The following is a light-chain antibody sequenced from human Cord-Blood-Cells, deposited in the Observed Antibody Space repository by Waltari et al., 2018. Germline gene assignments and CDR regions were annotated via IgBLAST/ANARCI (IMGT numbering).Light chain of an antibody. Sequence: QSALTQPASVSGSPGQSITISSTGTSSDVGCYNLVSWYQQHPGKAPKLMIYEGSKRPSGVANRFSGSKSGNTASLTISGLQAEDEADYYCCSYAGSPWVFGGGTKLTVL. CDR2: EGS. CDR3: CSYAGSPWV. J-gene: IGLJ3*02. CDR1: SSDVGCYNL. V-gene: IGLV2-23*01.